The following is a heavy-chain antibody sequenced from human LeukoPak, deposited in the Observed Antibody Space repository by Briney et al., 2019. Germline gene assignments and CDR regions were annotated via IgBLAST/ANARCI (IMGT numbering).Heavy chain of an antibody. CDR1: GFTFSRYT. D-gene: IGHD3-3*01. CDR3: AKGSTLRFLEWLPQINYYYYVDV. Sequence: PGGSLRLSCSVSGFTFSRYTMHWVRQAPGQGLEWVAVISIDGNTQYHADSVRGRFTISRDNSKNTLYLQMNSLRAEDTAVYYCAKGSTLRFLEWLPQINYYYYVDVWGKGTTVTVSS. J-gene: IGHJ6*03. V-gene: IGHV3-30-3*01. CDR2: ISIDGNTQ.